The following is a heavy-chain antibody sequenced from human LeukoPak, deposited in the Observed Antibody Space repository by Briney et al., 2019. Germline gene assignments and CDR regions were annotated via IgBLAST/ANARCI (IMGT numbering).Heavy chain of an antibody. D-gene: IGHD3-22*01. J-gene: IGHJ6*03. CDR2: INHSGST. CDR3: ARMRRITMIVVVDYYYYYYMDV. Sequence: KPSETLSLTCAVYGGSFSGYYWSWIRQPPGKGLEWIGEINHSGSTNYNPSLKSRVTIPVDTSKNQFSLKLSSVTAADTAVYYCARMRRITMIVVVDYYYYYYMDVWGKGTTVTVSS. V-gene: IGHV4-34*01. CDR1: GGSFSGYY.